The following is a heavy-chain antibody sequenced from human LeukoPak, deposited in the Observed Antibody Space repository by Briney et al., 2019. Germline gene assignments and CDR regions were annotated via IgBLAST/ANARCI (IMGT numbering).Heavy chain of an antibody. V-gene: IGHV3-9*01. CDR1: GFTFDDYA. Sequence: GGSLRLSCAASGFTFDDYAMHWVRQAPGKGLEWVSGISWDSGSIGYADSVKGRFTISRDNAKNSLYLQMNSLRAEDTALYYCANIPSGYGGYERGYYFDYWGQGTLVTVSS. J-gene: IGHJ4*02. CDR3: ANIPSGYGGYERGYYFDY. CDR2: ISWDSGSI. D-gene: IGHD5-12*01.